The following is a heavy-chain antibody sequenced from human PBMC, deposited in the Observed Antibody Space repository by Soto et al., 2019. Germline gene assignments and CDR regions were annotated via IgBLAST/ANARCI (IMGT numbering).Heavy chain of an antibody. Sequence: LRLSCTGSGFTFADYTMSWVRQAPGKGLEWVGLIRSEANGGTTHYAASVHGGFIISRDDSRGIAFLQMNNLKSEDTAVYYCTRVGKFDYWGQGTLVTVSS. CDR2: IRSEANGGTT. J-gene: IGHJ4*02. CDR1: GFTFADYT. D-gene: IGHD1-26*01. CDR3: TRVGKFDY. V-gene: IGHV3-49*04.